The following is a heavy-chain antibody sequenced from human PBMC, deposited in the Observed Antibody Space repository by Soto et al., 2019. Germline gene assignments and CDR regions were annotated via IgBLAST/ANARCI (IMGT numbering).Heavy chain of an antibody. CDR1: GGSFSRYY. V-gene: IGHV4-34*01. CDR3: ARRDCSSTSCYTTSFWYFDL. CDR2: INHSGST. J-gene: IGHJ2*01. D-gene: IGHD2-2*02. Sequence: SETLSLTCAVCGGSFSRYYWSWIRQPPGKGLEWIGEINHSGSTNYNPSLKSRVTISVDTSKNQFSLKLSSVTAADTAVYYCARRDCSSTSCYTTSFWYFDLWGRGTLVTVSS.